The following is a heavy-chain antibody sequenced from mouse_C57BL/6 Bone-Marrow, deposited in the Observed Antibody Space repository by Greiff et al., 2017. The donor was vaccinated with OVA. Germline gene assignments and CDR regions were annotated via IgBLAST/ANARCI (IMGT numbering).Heavy chain of an antibody. V-gene: IGHV1-50*01. CDR3: AREGNGYYAMDY. CDR2: IDPSDSYT. Sequence: QVQLKESGAELVKPGASVKLSCKASGYTFTSYWMQWVKQRPGQGLEWIGEIDPSDSYTNYNQKFKGKATLTVDTSSSTAYMQLSSLTSEDSAVYYCAREGNGYYAMDYWGQGTSVTVSS. J-gene: IGHJ4*01. CDR1: GYTFTSYW.